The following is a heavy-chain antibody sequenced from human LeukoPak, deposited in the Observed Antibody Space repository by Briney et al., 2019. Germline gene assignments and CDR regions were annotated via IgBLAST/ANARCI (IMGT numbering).Heavy chain of an antibody. CDR1: GFTFSNYG. CDR2: ITSSSSTI. D-gene: IGHD3-10*01. Sequence: GGSLRLSCAASGFTFSNYGMNWVRQAPGKGLEWVSYITSSSSTIYYADSVKGRFTISRDNAKNSLYLQMNSLRAEDTAVYYCAREDHGSLDDAFDIWGQGTMVTVSS. CDR3: AREDHGSLDDAFDI. V-gene: IGHV3-48*04. J-gene: IGHJ3*02.